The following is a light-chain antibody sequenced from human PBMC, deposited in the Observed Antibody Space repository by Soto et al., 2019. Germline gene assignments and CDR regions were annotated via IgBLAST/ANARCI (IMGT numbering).Light chain of an antibody. J-gene: IGLJ3*02. CDR2: EDS. V-gene: IGLV2-23*01. CDR3: CSYAGGSSWV. CDR1: SSDVGSYNS. Sequence: QSALTKPASVSGSPGQSITISCTGTSSDVGSYNSVSWYQHHPGKAPKFMIYEDSKRPSGVSNRFSGSKSGNTASLTISGLQAEDEADYYCCSYAGGSSWVFGGGTKLTVL.